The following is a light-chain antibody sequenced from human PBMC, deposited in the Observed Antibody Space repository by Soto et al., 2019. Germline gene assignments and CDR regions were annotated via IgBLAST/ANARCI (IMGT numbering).Light chain of an antibody. CDR2: SNN. Sequence: QSALTQPPSASGTPGQRVTISCSGSSSNIGSNYVYWYQQLPGTAPKLLIYSNNQRPSGVPDRFSGSKSGTSASLAISGLRSEDEADYYCAAWDDSLSVVYVFGTGTKLTVL. V-gene: IGLV1-47*02. CDR1: SSNIGSNY. CDR3: AAWDDSLSVVYV. J-gene: IGLJ1*01.